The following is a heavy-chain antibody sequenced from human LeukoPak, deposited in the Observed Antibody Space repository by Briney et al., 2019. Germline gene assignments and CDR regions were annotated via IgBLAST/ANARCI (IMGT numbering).Heavy chain of an antibody. Sequence: SETLSLTCAVYGVSFSGYYWSWLRHPPGRGLEWLGEINHSGSTNYNPSLKSRVTISVDTSKNQFSLKLSSVTAADTAVYYCARGGDFWSGYYTGSDYFDYWGQGTLVTVSS. V-gene: IGHV4-34*01. J-gene: IGHJ4*02. D-gene: IGHD3-3*01. CDR1: GVSFSGYY. CDR3: ARGGDFWSGYYTGSDYFDY. CDR2: INHSGST.